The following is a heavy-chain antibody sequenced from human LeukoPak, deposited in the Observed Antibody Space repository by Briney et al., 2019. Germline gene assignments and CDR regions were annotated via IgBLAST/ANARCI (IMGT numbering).Heavy chain of an antibody. V-gene: IGHV4-39*01. CDR2: IYNSGST. J-gene: IGHJ4*02. Sequence: SETLSLTCTVSGGSISSYYWGWIRQPPGKGLEWIGSIYNSGSTYYNPSLKSRVTISVDTSKNQFSLKLSSVTAADTAVYYCARLPKYSSSPFDYWGQGTLVTVSS. D-gene: IGHD6-6*01. CDR1: GGSISSYY. CDR3: ARLPKYSSSPFDY.